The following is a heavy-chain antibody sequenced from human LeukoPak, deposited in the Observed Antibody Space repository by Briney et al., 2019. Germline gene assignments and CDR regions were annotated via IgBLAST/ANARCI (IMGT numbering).Heavy chain of an antibody. Sequence: GGSLRLSCAASGFTFSSYWMHWVRQAPGKGLVWVSRINSDGSSTSYADSVKGRFTISRDNAKNTLYLRMNSLRAEDTAVYYCARLATDYDILTGRYYYMDVWGKGTTVTVSS. D-gene: IGHD3-9*01. V-gene: IGHV3-74*01. CDR2: INSDGSST. CDR1: GFTFSSYW. CDR3: ARLATDYDILTGRYYYMDV. J-gene: IGHJ6*03.